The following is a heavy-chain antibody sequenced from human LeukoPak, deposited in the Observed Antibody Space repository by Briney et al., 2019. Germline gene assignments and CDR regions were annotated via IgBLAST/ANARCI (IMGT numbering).Heavy chain of an antibody. J-gene: IGHJ4*02. D-gene: IGHD2-2*01. CDR2: IMPLFGTA. CDR1: GGTFSRND. CDR3: ASGRTDIVVVPATLRNYYFDY. V-gene: IGHV1-69*06. Sequence: ASVKVSCKASGGTFSRNDISWVRQAPGQGLEWMGGIMPLFGTAKKAQKFQGRVTITADKSTSTAYMELSRLRSEDTAVYYCASGRTDIVVVPATLRNYYFDYWGQGTLVTVSS.